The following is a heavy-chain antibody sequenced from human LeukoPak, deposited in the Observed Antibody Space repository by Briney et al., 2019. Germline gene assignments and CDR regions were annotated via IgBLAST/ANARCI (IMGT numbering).Heavy chain of an antibody. Sequence: PSETLSLTCTVSVGSISGSNYYCGWIRQPPGKGLEWSDSIYYSGSTYYNPSLKRRVPLPVDTSKKQLSLKLSSVTAADTAVYYCARLAGAAPPDYWGQGTLVTVSS. CDR2: IYYSGST. V-gene: IGHV4-39*01. J-gene: IGHJ4*02. CDR3: ARLAGAAPPDY. D-gene: IGHD2-15*01. CDR1: VGSISGSNYY.